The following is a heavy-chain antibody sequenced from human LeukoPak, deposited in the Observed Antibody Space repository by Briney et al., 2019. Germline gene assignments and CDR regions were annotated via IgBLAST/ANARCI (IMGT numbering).Heavy chain of an antibody. CDR1: GGSFSGYY. CDR2: IYYSGST. Sequence: SETLSLTCAVYGGSFSGYYWSWIRQPPGKGLEWIGYIYYSGSTNYNPSLKSRVTISVDTSKNQSSLKLSSVTAADTAVYYCARLPSPYSYGYRELWYFDYWGQGTLVTVSS. J-gene: IGHJ4*02. D-gene: IGHD5-18*01. CDR3: ARLPSPYSYGYRELWYFDY. V-gene: IGHV4-59*08.